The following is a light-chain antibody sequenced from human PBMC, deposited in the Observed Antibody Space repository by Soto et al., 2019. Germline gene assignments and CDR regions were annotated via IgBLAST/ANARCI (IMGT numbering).Light chain of an antibody. J-gene: IGKJ2*01. CDR3: QQYGSSPPYT. Sequence: EIVLTQSPGTLSLSPGERATLSYRASQSVSRSYLAWYQQKPGQAPRLLIYGASSRATGIPDRFSGSGYGTDFTLTISRLEPEDFAVYYCQQYGSSPPYTFGQVTKLEIK. CDR1: QSVSRSY. V-gene: IGKV3-20*01. CDR2: GAS.